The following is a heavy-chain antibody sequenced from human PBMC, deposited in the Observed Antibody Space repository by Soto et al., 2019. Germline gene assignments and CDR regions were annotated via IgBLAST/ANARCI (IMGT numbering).Heavy chain of an antibody. CDR3: AGALTMVRETPRYYYYGMDV. Sequence: TLXLRCTVSGGSSRSYYWSCIRQPPGKGLEWIGYIYYSGSTNYNPSLKSRVTISVDTSKNQFSLKLSSVTAADTAVYYCAGALTMVRETPRYYYYGMDVCGQRTTVTVSS. V-gene: IGHV4-59*01. D-gene: IGHD3-10*01. CDR1: GGSSRSYY. CDR2: IYYSGST. J-gene: IGHJ6*02.